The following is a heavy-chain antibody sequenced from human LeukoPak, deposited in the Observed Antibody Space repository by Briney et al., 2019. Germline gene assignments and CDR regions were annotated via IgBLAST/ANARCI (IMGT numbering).Heavy chain of an antibody. Sequence: GGSLRLSCAASGFTFDDYAMHWVRQAPGKGLEWVSGISWNSGSIGYADSVKGRFTISRDNAKNSLYLQMNSLRAEDTALYCCAKATYSSSSFNYFDYWGQGTLVTVSS. CDR2: ISWNSGSI. V-gene: IGHV3-9*01. CDR1: GFTFDDYA. D-gene: IGHD6-6*01. CDR3: AKATYSSSSFNYFDY. J-gene: IGHJ4*02.